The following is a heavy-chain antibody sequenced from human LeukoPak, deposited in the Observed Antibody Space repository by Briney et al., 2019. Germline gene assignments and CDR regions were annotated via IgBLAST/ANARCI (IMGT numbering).Heavy chain of an antibody. CDR3: ARGNRLGYSYGLDY. CDR2: IYNSGNT. Sequence: PSETLTLTCTVSNTSISTYYWSWIRQPTTKDLEPIGYIYNSGNTNYNSSLKSRVTITLDTSKNQFSLKLSSVTAADTAVYYCARGNRLGYSYGLDYWGQGTLVTVSS. V-gene: IGHV4-59*01. CDR1: NTSISTYY. J-gene: IGHJ4*02. D-gene: IGHD5-18*01.